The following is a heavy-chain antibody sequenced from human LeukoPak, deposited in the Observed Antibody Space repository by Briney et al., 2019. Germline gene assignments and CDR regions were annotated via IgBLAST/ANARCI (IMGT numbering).Heavy chain of an antibody. CDR1: GGSISSGDYY. J-gene: IGHJ4*02. CDR2: IYYSGST. D-gene: IGHD3-22*01. Sequence: SETLSLTCTVSGGSISSGDYYWSWIRQPPGKGLEWIGYIYYSGSTYYNPSLKSRVTISVDTSKNQFSLKLSSVTAADTAVYYCASLATVITRDYWGQGTLVTVSS. V-gene: IGHV4-30-4*01. CDR3: ASLATVITRDY.